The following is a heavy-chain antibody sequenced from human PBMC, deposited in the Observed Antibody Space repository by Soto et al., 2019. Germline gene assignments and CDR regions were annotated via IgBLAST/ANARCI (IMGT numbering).Heavy chain of an antibody. V-gene: IGHV3-30*03. CDR3: ARMGGIAATLALDV. J-gene: IGHJ6*02. CDR2: ISFDGSNK. D-gene: IGHD6-25*01. CDR1: GFSFSNYG. Sequence: PGGSLRLSCSASGFSFSNYGMHWVRQGPGKGLEWVAVISFDGSNKYYADSVKGRFTISRDNSKNTLYLQMNSLRGDDTAVYYCARMGGIAATLALDVWGQGTTVTVSS.